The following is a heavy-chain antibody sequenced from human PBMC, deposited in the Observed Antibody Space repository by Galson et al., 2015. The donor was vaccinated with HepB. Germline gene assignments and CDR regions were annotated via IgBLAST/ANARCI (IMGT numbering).Heavy chain of an antibody. CDR3: ARMVTGYSRPKGLYHFDY. D-gene: IGHD3-9*01. Sequence: PALVKPTQTLTLTCSFSGFSLTTREMCVSWIRQPPGKALEWLARIDWDDDKFYSTSLKTRLTISKDTSKNEVLLTMTNMDPADTATYFCARMVTGYSRPKGLYHFDYWGQGTLVTVSS. CDR2: IDWDDDK. V-gene: IGHV2-70*17. J-gene: IGHJ4*02. CDR1: GFSLTTREMC.